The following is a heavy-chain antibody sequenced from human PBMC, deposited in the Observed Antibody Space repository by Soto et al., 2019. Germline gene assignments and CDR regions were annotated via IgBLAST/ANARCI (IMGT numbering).Heavy chain of an antibody. V-gene: IGHV4-59*08. CDR3: ARHRGSSGWDYYYYMDV. D-gene: IGHD6-19*01. J-gene: IGHJ6*03. CDR2: IYYSGST. Sequence: PSETLSLTCTVSGGSISSYYWSWIRQPPGKGLEWIGYIYYSGSTNYNPSLKSRVTISVDTSKNQFSLKLSSVTAADTAVYYCARHRGSSGWDYYYYMDVWGKGTTVTVSS. CDR1: GGSISSYY.